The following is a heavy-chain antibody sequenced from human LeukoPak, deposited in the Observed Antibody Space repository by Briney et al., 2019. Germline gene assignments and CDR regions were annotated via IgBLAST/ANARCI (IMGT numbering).Heavy chain of an antibody. V-gene: IGHV1-69*05. CDR1: GGTFSSYA. CDR2: IIPIFGTA. CDR3: AIPHKLVLNAFDI. Sequence: SSVPVSRKACGGTFSSYAISWVRQAPGQGLEWMGGIIPIFGTANYAQKFQGRVTITTDESTSTAYMELSSLRSEDTAAYYCAIPHKLVLNAFDIWGQGTMVTVSS. J-gene: IGHJ3*02. D-gene: IGHD6-13*01.